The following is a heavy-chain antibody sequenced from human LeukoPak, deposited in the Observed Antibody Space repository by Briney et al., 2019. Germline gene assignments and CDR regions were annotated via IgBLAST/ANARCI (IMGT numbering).Heavy chain of an antibody. J-gene: IGHJ3*02. CDR3: ARDGRAYCSSTSCYNLGDAFDI. Sequence: PGGSLRLSCAASGFTFSSYAMSWVRQAPGKGLEWVAVIWYDGSNKYYADSVKGRFTISRDNSKNTLYLQMNSLRAEDTAVYYCARDGRAYCSSTSCYNLGDAFDIWGQGTMVTVSS. D-gene: IGHD2-2*02. V-gene: IGHV3-33*08. CDR2: IWYDGSNK. CDR1: GFTFSSYA.